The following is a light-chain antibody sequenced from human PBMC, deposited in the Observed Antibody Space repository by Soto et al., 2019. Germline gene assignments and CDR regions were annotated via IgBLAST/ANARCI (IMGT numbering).Light chain of an antibody. V-gene: IGKV1-5*01. CDR1: QSISTR. CDR3: QQYNSYSPT. CDR2: DAS. J-gene: IGKJ1*01. Sequence: DIQMTQSPSTLSASVGDRVTITCRASQSISTRLAWYQQKPGKAPKLLIYDASSLESGVPSRFSGSASGTEFTLTISSLQPDDSATYYCQQYNSYSPTFGQGTKVDIK.